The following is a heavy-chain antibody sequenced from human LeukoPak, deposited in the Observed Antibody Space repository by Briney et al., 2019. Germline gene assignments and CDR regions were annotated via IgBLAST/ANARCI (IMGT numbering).Heavy chain of an antibody. CDR3: AKQGGDSSSGNWQILDN. J-gene: IGHJ4*02. CDR2: IHPPDSNT. V-gene: IGHV5-51*01. D-gene: IGHD6-19*01. Sequence: GESLKISCKGSGYSFTIHWIGWVRQMPGKGLELMGIIHPPDSNTRYSPSFQGQVTISVDKSISTAYLQWSSLKASDSAMYYCAKQGGDSSSGNWQILDNWGQGTLVTVSS. CDR1: GYSFTIHW.